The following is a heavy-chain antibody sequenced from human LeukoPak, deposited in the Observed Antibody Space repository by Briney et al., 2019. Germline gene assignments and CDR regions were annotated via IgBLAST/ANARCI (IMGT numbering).Heavy chain of an antibody. CDR3: ARLVSGIAAAGNWFDP. CDR2: IYPGDSAT. D-gene: IGHD6-13*01. V-gene: IGHV5-51*01. Sequence: GEALKISFKGSGYRFTSYWTGWVRRMPGKGLEGMGIIYPGDSATRYTPSFQGHVTISADKSISTAYLQWSSLKASDTAMYYCARLVSGIAAAGNWFDPWGQGTLVTVSS. J-gene: IGHJ5*02. CDR1: GYRFTSYW.